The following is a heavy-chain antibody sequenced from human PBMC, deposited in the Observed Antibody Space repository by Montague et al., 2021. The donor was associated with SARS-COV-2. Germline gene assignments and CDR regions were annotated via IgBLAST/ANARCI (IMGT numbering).Heavy chain of an antibody. CDR3: ARVVGFDFDY. CDR1: GGSISSGSYY. V-gene: IGHV4-61*02. Sequence: TLSLTCTVSGGSISSGSYYWSWIRQPAGKGLEWIGRIYTSGSTNYNPSLKSRVIISVDTSKNQFSLKLSSVTAADTAVYYCARVVGFDFDYWGQGTLVTVSS. J-gene: IGHJ4*02. D-gene: IGHD2-21*01. CDR2: IYTSGST.